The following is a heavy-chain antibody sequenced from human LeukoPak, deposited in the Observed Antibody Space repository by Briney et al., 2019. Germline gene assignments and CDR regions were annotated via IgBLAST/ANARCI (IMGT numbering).Heavy chain of an antibody. Sequence: GASVEVSCKASGYTFTGYYMHWVRQAPGQGLEWMGRINPNSGGTNYAQKFQGRVTMTRDTSISTAYMEVSRLRSDDTAVYYCARDLGRDGYNYYSWGQGTLVTVSS. CDR1: GYTFTGYY. D-gene: IGHD5-24*01. J-gene: IGHJ4*02. CDR2: INPNSGGT. CDR3: ARDLGRDGYNYYS. V-gene: IGHV1-2*06.